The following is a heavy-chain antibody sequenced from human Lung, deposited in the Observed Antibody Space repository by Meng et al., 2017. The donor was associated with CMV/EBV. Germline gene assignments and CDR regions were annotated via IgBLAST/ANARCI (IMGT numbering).Heavy chain of an antibody. CDR2: IWYDGSNK. CDR1: GFTFSKYA. Sequence: SGFTFSKYAMHWVRQAPGKGLEWVAVIWYDGSNKYYADSVKGRFTISRDNSKNTLHLEMNSLRAEDTAVYYCASRGLSSDSPRYFDYWGQGTLVTVSS. CDR3: ASRGLSSDSPRYFDY. J-gene: IGHJ4*02. D-gene: IGHD6-19*01. V-gene: IGHV3-33*01.